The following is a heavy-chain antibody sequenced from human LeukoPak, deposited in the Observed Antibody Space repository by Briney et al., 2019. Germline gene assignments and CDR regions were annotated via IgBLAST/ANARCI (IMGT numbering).Heavy chain of an antibody. CDR2: IYYSGST. J-gene: IGHJ5*02. CDR3: ARELRFLEWQSGESGWFDP. Sequence: SQTLSLTCTVSGGSISSGDYYWSWIRQPPGKGLEWIGYIYYSGSTYYNPSLKSRVTISVDTSKNQFSLKLSSVTAADTAVYYCARELRFLEWQSGESGWFDPWGQGTLVTVSS. D-gene: IGHD3-3*01. CDR1: GGSISSGDYY. V-gene: IGHV4-30-4*08.